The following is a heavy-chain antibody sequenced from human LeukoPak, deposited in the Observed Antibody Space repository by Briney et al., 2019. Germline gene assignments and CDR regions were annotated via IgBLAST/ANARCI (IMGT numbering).Heavy chain of an antibody. CDR1: GGSISSYY. D-gene: IGHD3-10*01. V-gene: IGHV4-59*01. J-gene: IGHJ5*02. Sequence: SETLSLTCTVSGGSISSYYWSWIRQPPGKGLEWIGYIYYIGSTNYNPSLKSRVTISVDTSKNQFSLKLSSVTAADTAVYYCARNLASPYYYGSGTFKVNWFDPWGQRTLATVSS. CDR3: ARNLASPYYYGSGTFKVNWFDP. CDR2: IYYIGST.